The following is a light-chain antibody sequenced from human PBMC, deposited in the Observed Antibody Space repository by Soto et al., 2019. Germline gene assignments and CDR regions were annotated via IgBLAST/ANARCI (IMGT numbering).Light chain of an antibody. CDR1: QSIRSN. CDR2: AAS. J-gene: IGKJ2*01. CDR3: QQSFSGPLYT. V-gene: IGKV1-39*01. Sequence: LQMTQSPSSLSASVGDRVTITCRASQSIRSNLNWYQQKPGKAPKLLIYAASSLQRGVPSRFSGSGSGTDFTLTISSLQPEDFATYYCQQSFSGPLYTFGQGTKLEIK.